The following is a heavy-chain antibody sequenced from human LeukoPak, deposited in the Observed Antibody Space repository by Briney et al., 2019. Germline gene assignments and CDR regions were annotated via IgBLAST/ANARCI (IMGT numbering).Heavy chain of an antibody. CDR2: IKQDGSEK. Sequence: PGGSLRLSCAASGFTFSSYWMSWVRQAPGKGLEWVANIKQDGSEKYYVDSVKGRFTISRDNAKNTLYLQMNSLRAEDTAVYYCARGDYGGNSGPHFDYWGQGTLVTVSS. CDR3: ARGDYGGNSGPHFDY. V-gene: IGHV3-7*01. D-gene: IGHD4-23*01. CDR1: GFTFSSYW. J-gene: IGHJ4*02.